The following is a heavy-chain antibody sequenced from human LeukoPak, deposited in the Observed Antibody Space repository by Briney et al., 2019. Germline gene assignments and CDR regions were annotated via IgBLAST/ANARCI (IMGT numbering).Heavy chain of an antibody. Sequence: GESLKISCKGSGYTFTSYWIGWVRQMPGKGLEWMGIIYPDDSNIRYSPSFQGQVTISADKSISTAYLQWSSLKASDTAMYYCATRPRGYRQFDYWGQGTLVTVAS. CDR1: GYTFTSYW. CDR2: IYPDDSNI. V-gene: IGHV5-51*01. CDR3: ATRPRGYRQFDY. D-gene: IGHD5-18*01. J-gene: IGHJ4*02.